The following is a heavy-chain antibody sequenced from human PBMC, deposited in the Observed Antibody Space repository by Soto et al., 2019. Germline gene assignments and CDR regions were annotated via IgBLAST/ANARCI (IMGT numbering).Heavy chain of an antibody. D-gene: IGHD3-3*01. V-gene: IGHV3-23*01. Sequence: AGGSLRLSCAASGFTFSSYAMSWVRQAPGKGLEWVSAISGSGGSTYYADSVEGRFTISRDNSKNTLYLQMNSLRAEDTAVYYCAKAVMGAMYDFWSGPAYYYGMDVWGQGTTVTVSS. J-gene: IGHJ6*02. CDR2: ISGSGGST. CDR3: AKAVMGAMYDFWSGPAYYYGMDV. CDR1: GFTFSSYA.